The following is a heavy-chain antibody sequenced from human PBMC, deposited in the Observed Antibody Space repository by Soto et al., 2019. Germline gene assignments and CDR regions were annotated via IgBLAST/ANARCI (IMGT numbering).Heavy chain of an antibody. CDR3: ARATGTLRSRNCDY. CDR1: GRSISTVGHY. Sequence: SETLSLTCSVSGRSISTVGHYWTWVRQPPGKGLEWIVSIYPTGSTYYSKSLRSRLTMSVDTSKSQFSLRLSSVTAADTAVYYCARATGTLRSRNCDYWGQGSLVTVSS. CDR2: IYPTGST. D-gene: IGHD1-1*01. V-gene: IGHV4-31*03. J-gene: IGHJ4*02.